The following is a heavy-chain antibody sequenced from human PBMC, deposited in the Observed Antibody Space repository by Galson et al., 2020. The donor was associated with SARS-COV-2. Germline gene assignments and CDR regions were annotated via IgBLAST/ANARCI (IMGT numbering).Heavy chain of an antibody. V-gene: IGHV3-49*03. Sequence: GGSLRLSCTASGFTFGDYAMSWFRQAPGKGLEWVGFIRSKAYGGTTEYAASVKGRFTISRDDSKSIAYLQMNSLKTEDTAVYYCTRVFSGLQWELTIDYWGQGTLVTVSS. CDR3: TRVFSGLQWELTIDY. CDR2: IRSKAYGGTT. J-gene: IGHJ4*02. D-gene: IGHD1-26*01. CDR1: GFTFGDYA.